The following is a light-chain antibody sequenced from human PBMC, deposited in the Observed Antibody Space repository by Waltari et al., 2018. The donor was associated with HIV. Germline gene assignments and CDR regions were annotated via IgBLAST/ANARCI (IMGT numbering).Light chain of an antibody. CDR3: SSSAGSNNYV. V-gene: IGLV2-8*01. Sequence: QSALTQPPSASGSPGQSVTISCTGTSSDVGDSKFVSWYQQHPVKAPKVMIYEVSKRPSGVPGRFSGSKSGNTASLTVSGLQAEDEADYYCSSSAGSNNYVFGTGTKVTVL. CDR2: EVS. CDR1: SSDVGDSKF. J-gene: IGLJ1*01.